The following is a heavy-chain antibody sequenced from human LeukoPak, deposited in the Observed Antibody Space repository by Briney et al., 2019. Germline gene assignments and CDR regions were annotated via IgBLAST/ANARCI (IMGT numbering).Heavy chain of an antibody. D-gene: IGHD5-18*01. J-gene: IGHJ4*02. V-gene: IGHV4-59*01. Sequence: PSETLSLTCTVSGGSISSYYWSWIRQPPGKGLEWIGYIYYSGSTNYNPSLKSRVTISVDTSKNQFSLKLSSVTAADTAVYYCAGARRGGYSYGAFDYWGQGTLVTVSS. CDR3: AGARRGGYSYGAFDY. CDR2: IYYSGST. CDR1: GGSISSYY.